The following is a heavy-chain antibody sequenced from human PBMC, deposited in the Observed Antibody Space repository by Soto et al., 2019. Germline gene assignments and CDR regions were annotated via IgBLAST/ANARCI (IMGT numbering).Heavy chain of an antibody. D-gene: IGHD2-2*01. CDR2: IIPISGTA. J-gene: IGHJ6*02. Sequence: QVQLVQSEAEVKKPGSSVKVSCKASGGTFSSYAISWVRQAPGQGLEWMGGIIPISGTANYAQKFQGRVTITADESTSTAYMELSSLRSEDTAVYYCARSQGSSTSLEIYYYYYYGIDVWGQGTTVTVSS. CDR1: GGTFSSYA. CDR3: ARSQGSSTSLEIYYYYYYGIDV. V-gene: IGHV1-69*01.